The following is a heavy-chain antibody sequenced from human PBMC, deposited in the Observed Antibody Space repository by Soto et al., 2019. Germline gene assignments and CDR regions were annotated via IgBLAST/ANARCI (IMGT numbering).Heavy chain of an antibody. D-gene: IGHD1-1*01. CDR3: VRDGTKTLRDWFDP. CDR2: IYATGTT. J-gene: IGHJ5*02. CDR1: GASISGFY. Sequence: KTSETLSLTCTVSGASISGFYWSWIRKSAGKGLEWIGRIYATGTTDYNPSLKSRVMMSVDTSKKQFSLKLRSVTAADAAVYYCVRDGTKTLRDWFDPWGQGISVTVSS. V-gene: IGHV4-4*07.